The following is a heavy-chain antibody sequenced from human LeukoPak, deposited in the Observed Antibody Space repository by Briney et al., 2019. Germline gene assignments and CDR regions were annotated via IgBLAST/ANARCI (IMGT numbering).Heavy chain of an antibody. J-gene: IGHJ4*02. V-gene: IGHV3-33*01. Sequence: GGSLRLSCAPSGFTLSSYAMDSGCQAPGQGLEWVAIIWYDASKKYYADSVKGRFTISRDNSKNTLYLQMDSLRAEGTAVYYCTRGTRLVYGFDYWGQGTLVTVSS. D-gene: IGHD5/OR15-5a*01. CDR2: IWYDASKK. CDR3: TRGTRLVYGFDY. CDR1: GFTLSSYA.